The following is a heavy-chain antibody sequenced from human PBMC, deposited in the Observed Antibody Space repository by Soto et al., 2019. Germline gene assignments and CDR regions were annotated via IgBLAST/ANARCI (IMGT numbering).Heavy chain of an antibody. D-gene: IGHD3-3*01. CDR2: IYYSGST. J-gene: IGHJ6*02. CDR1: GGSISSYY. Sequence: PSETLSLTCTVSGGSISSYYWSWIRQPPGKGLEWIGYIYYSGSTNYNPSLKSRVTISVDTSKNQFSLKLSSVTAADTAVYYCARVLLYYDFWSVYQTRPYYYCGMDVWGQGTTVTVSS. V-gene: IGHV4-59*01. CDR3: ARVLLYYDFWSVYQTRPYYYCGMDV.